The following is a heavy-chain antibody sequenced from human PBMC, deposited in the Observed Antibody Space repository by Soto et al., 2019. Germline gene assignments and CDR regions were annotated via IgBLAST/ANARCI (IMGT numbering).Heavy chain of an antibody. V-gene: IGHV1-8*01. D-gene: IGHD5-12*01. CDR3: ARALTGYSGYEPVEFDY. J-gene: IGHJ4*02. Sequence: ASVKVSCKASGYTFTSYDINWVRQATGQGLEWMGWMNPNSGNTGYAQKFQGRVTMTRNTSISTAYMELSSLRSEDTAVYYCARALTGYSGYEPVEFDYWGQGTLVTVSS. CDR1: GYTFTSYD. CDR2: MNPNSGNT.